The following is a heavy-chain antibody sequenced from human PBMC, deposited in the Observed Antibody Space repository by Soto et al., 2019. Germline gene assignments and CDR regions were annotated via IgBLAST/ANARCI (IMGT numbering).Heavy chain of an antibody. CDR3: ALYYYGSGTRAFDI. CDR2: IYWDDDK. D-gene: IGHD3-10*01. V-gene: IGHV2-5*02. Sequence: QITLKESGPTLVKPTQTLTLTCTFSGFSLSTSGVGVGWIRQPPGKALEWLALIYWDDDKRYSPSLKSRLTITEDTSKNQVVLTMTNMDPVDTATYYCALYYYGSGTRAFDIWCQGTMVTVSS. J-gene: IGHJ3*02. CDR1: GFSLSTSGVG.